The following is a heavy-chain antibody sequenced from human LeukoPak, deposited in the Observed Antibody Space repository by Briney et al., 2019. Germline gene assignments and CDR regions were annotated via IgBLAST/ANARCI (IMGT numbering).Heavy chain of an antibody. CDR2: MLDTVTT. D-gene: IGHD5-18*01. Sequence: SETLSLTCAVYGGSFSGYYWSWIRQPPGKGLEWIGYMLDTVTTKDNPSLKSRFTLSADTSKNQFSLRLTSVTAADTAVYYCATIKRGNIFGYFDYWGQGTLVTVSS. V-gene: IGHV4-4*09. CDR1: GGSFSGYY. J-gene: IGHJ4*02. CDR3: ATIKRGNIFGYFDY.